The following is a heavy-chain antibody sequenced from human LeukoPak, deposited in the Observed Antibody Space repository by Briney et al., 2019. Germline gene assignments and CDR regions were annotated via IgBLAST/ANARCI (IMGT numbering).Heavy chain of an antibody. CDR2: ISYDGSNK. CDR1: GFAFSSYA. D-gene: IGHD4-17*01. J-gene: IGHJ3*02. CDR3: ARDRAYGDYRDAFDI. V-gene: IGHV3-30*04. Sequence: GRSLRLSCAASGFAFSSYAMHWVRQAPGKGLEWVAVISYDGSNKYYAGSVKGRFTISRDNSKNTLYLQMNSLRAEDTAVYYCARDRAYGDYRDAFDIWGQGTMVTVSS.